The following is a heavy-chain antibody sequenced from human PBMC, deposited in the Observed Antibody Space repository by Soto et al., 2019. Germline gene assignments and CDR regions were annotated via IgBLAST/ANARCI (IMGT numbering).Heavy chain of an antibody. CDR1: GFTFDAYN. V-gene: IGHV3-43*01. Sequence: GGSLRLSCAASGFTFDAYNMIWARLPPGKGLEFVSIIRDNGGDTSYADSVRGRFTISRDNSKNSLYLQMNSLRTEDTALYFCAKDSIGSIDYWGQGTLVTVSS. CDR3: AKDSIGSIDY. D-gene: IGHD2-21*01. J-gene: IGHJ4*02. CDR2: IRDNGGDT.